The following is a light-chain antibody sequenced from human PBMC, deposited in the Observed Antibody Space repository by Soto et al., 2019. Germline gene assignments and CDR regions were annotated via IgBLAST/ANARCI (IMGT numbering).Light chain of an antibody. CDR1: SSDVGGYNF. CDR2: EVS. CDR3: NSYAGTNNLGL. J-gene: IGLJ2*01. V-gene: IGLV2-8*01. Sequence: QLVLTQPPSASGSPGQSVTISCTGSSSDVGGYNFVSWYQQHPGKAPKLIIYEVSKRPSGVPDRFSGSKSGNTASLTVSGLQAEDEADYYCNSYAGTNNLGLFGGGTKLTVL.